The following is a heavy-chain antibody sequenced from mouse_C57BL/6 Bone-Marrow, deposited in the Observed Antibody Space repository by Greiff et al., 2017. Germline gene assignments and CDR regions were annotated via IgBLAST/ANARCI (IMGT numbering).Heavy chain of an antibody. CDR2: ISYDGSN. CDR3: ARDYYGSSQSSYYYAMDY. V-gene: IGHV3-6*01. J-gene: IGHJ4*01. Sequence: DVKLVESGPGLVKPSQSLSLTCSVTGYSITSGYYWNWIRQFPGNKLEWMGYISYDGSNNYNPSLKNRISITRDTSKNQFFLKLNSVTTEDTATYYCARDYYGSSQSSYYYAMDYWGQGTSVTVSS. CDR1: GYSITSGYY. D-gene: IGHD1-1*01.